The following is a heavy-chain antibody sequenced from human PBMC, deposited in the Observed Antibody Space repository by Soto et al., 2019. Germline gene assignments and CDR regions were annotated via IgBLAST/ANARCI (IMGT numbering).Heavy chain of an antibody. CDR1: GYTFTRFG. CDR3: AKNGQPPYYYYGLDV. Sequence: SVKVSCKASGYTFTRFGISWVRQAPGQGLEWMGWISGYNGDTNYAQKFQGRVSMTIDTSTTTAYMELRSLTSDDTAVYYCAKNGQPPYYYYGLDVWG. V-gene: IGHV1-18*01. CDR2: ISGYNGDT. D-gene: IGHD2-8*01. J-gene: IGHJ6*02.